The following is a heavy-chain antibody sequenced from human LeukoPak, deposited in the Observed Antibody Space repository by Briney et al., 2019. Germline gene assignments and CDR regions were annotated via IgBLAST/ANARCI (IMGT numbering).Heavy chain of an antibody. CDR3: AKRRYCTSTSCHDFDY. V-gene: IGHV3-23*01. D-gene: IGHD2-2*01. J-gene: IGHJ4*02. CDR1: GFTFRYYA. Sequence: PGGSLRLSCAASGFTFRYYAMNWVRQAPGKGLEWVSAISADGDSTYYADSVKGRFTISRDNSKNTLYLQMSSLRPGDTAVYYCAKRRYCTSTSCHDFDYWGQGTLVTVSS. CDR2: ISADGDST.